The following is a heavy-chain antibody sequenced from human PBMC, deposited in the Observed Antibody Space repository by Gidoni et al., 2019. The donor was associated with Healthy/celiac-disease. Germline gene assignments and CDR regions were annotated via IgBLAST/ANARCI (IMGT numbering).Heavy chain of an antibody. V-gene: IGHV3-9*01. Sequence: EVQLVESGGGLVQPGRSLRLSCAASGFTFDDYAMHWVRQAPGKGLEWVSGISWNSGSIGYADSVKGRFTISRDNAKNSLYLQMNSLRAEDTALYYCAKDIRHYDSSFYGMDVWGQGTTVTVSS. J-gene: IGHJ6*02. CDR1: GFTFDDYA. CDR2: ISWNSGSI. CDR3: AKDIRHYDSSFYGMDV. D-gene: IGHD3-22*01.